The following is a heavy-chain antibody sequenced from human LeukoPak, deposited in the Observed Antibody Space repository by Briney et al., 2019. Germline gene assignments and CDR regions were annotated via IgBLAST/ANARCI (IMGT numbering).Heavy chain of an antibody. V-gene: IGHV3-23*01. Sequence: PGGSLRLSCAASGFTFSSYAMSWVRQAPGKGLEWVSAISGSGGSTYYADSVKGRFTISRDNSKNTLYLQMNSLRAEDTAVYYCAKTIYSYGYELSYFDYWGQGTLVTVSS. D-gene: IGHD5-18*01. CDR3: AKTIYSYGYELSYFDY. CDR2: ISGSGGST. CDR1: GFTFSSYA. J-gene: IGHJ4*02.